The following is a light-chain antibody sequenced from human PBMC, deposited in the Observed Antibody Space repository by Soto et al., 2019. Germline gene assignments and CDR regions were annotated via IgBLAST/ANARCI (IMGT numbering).Light chain of an antibody. V-gene: IGLV2-11*01. J-gene: IGLJ1*01. CDR3: CSYAGSYTYV. CDR1: SSDVGSYNR. CDR2: DVN. Sequence: QSALTQPRSVSGSPGQSVTISCTGTSSDVGSYNRVSWYQQPPGKAPKLMIYDVNKRPSGVPDRFSGSKSGNTASLTISGLQPEDEADYYCCSYAGSYTYVFGTGTKLTVL.